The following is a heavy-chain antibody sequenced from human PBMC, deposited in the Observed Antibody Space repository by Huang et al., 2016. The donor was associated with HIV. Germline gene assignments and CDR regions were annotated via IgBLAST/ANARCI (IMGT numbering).Heavy chain of an antibody. V-gene: IGHV3-74*01. Sequence: EVQLVESGGGLVQPGGSLRLSCAASGFTFSSYWVHWVRQAPGKGLVWVSRINSDGSSSGYADSVKGRFTISRDNAKNTLYLQMNSLRAEDTAVYYCVSDPRIQSWLNYFDYWGQGTLVSVSS. CDR1: GFTFSSYW. CDR3: VSDPRIQSWLNYFDY. CDR2: INSDGSSS. J-gene: IGHJ4*02. D-gene: IGHD3-22*01.